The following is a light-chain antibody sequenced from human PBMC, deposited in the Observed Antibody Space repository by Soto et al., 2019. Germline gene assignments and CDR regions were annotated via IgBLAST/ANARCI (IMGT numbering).Light chain of an antibody. V-gene: IGLV2-8*01. J-gene: IGLJ1*01. CDR2: EVN. CDR1: SSDVGGYNY. Sequence: QSALTQPPSASGSPGQSVTISCTGTSSDVGGYNYVSWYQQHPGKAPKLMIYEVNKRPSGVPDRFSASKSGNTASLTVSGLQAEDEADYYCRSYAGSNILFGTGTQLTVL. CDR3: RSYAGSNIL.